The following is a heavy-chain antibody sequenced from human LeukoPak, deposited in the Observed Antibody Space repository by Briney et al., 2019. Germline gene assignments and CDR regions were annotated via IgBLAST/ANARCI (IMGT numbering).Heavy chain of an antibody. V-gene: IGHV3-33*06. CDR1: GFTFSNYG. CDR2: IWYDGSNK. J-gene: IGHJ5*02. D-gene: IGHD5-12*01. CDR3: AKDGYGPTFDP. Sequence: GGSLRLSCVVSGFTFSNYGMHWVRQAPGKGLEWVAVIWYDGSNKYYADSVKGRFTISRDNSKNTLYVQMNSLRAEDTAVYYCAKDGYGPTFDPWGQGTLVTVSS.